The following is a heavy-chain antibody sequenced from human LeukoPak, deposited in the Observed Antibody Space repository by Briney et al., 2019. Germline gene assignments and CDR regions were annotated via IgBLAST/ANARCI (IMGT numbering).Heavy chain of an antibody. CDR1: GFSFSNYW. CDR3: ARDISSSWYPDAFDI. CDR2: ISSSSSYI. Sequence: NPGGSLRLSCAASGFSFSNYWMHWVRQAPGKGLEWVSSISSSSSYIYYADSVKGRFTISRDNAKNSLYLQMNSLRAEDTAVYYCARDISSSWYPDAFDIWGQGTMVTVSS. D-gene: IGHD6-13*01. J-gene: IGHJ3*02. V-gene: IGHV3-21*01.